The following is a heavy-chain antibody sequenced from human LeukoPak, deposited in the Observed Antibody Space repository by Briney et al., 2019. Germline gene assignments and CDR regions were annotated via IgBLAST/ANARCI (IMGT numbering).Heavy chain of an antibody. V-gene: IGHV1-2*02. Sequence: ASVKVSCKTSGYTFTGYYMHWVRQAPGQGLEWMGWINPRSGGTNYGEKFRGRVTMTRDTSITTAYMELGSLRFDDTAVYYCARGSGTSWFDYWGQGTLVTVSS. CDR1: GYTFTGYY. CDR3: ARGSGTSWFDY. CDR2: INPRSGGT. D-gene: IGHD2-2*01. J-gene: IGHJ4*02.